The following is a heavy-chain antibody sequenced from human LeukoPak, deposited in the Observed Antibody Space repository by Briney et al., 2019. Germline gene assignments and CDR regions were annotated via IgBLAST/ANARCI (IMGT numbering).Heavy chain of an antibody. CDR2: MNPNSGNT. CDR3: ARGSTNYYDSSGYLGVDY. V-gene: IGHV1-8*01. CDR1: GYTFTSYD. D-gene: IGHD3-22*01. J-gene: IGHJ4*02. Sequence: GASVKVSCKASGYTFTSYDINWVRQATGQGLEWMGWMNPNSGNTGYAQKFQGRVTMTRNTSISTAYMELSSLRSEDTAVYYCARGSTNYYDSSGYLGVDYWGQGTLVTVSS.